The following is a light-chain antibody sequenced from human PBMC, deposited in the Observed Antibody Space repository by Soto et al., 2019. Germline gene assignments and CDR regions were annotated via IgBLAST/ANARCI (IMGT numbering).Light chain of an antibody. V-gene: IGKV3-11*01. CDR3: QQRSNWPIT. CDR2: DAP. J-gene: IGKJ5*01. Sequence: EIVLTQSPATLSLSPGERATLSCRASQSVSSYLAWYQQKPGQAPRLLIYDAPNRATGIPARFSGSGSGKDFTLTISSLEPEDFAVYYCQQRSNWPITFGQGTRLEIK. CDR1: QSVSSY.